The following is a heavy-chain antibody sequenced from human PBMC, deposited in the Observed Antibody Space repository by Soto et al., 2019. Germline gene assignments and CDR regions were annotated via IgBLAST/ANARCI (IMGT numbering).Heavy chain of an antibody. J-gene: IGHJ4*02. V-gene: IGHV3-33*01. CDR1: GFTFSSYG. Sequence: GGSLRLSCAASGFTFSSYGMHWVRQAPGKGLEWVAVIWYDGSNKYYAESVKGRFTISRDNSKNTLYLQMNSLRAEDTAVYYCAREGRVTYYDFWSGYYAIDYWGQGTLVTVSS. D-gene: IGHD3-3*01. CDR3: AREGRVTYYDFWSGYYAIDY. CDR2: IWYDGSNK.